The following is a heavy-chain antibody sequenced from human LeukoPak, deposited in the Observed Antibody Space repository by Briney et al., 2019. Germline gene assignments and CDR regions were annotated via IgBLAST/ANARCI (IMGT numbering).Heavy chain of an antibody. Sequence: GGSLRLSCAASGFTFSSYGTHWVRQAPGKGLEWVAVIWYDGSNKYYADSVKGRYTISRDNSKNTLYLQMNSLRAEDTAVYYCARGSRYCSSTSCYLNYYYGMDVWGQGTTVTVSS. J-gene: IGHJ6*02. D-gene: IGHD2-2*01. V-gene: IGHV3-33*01. CDR3: ARGSRYCSSTSCYLNYYYGMDV. CDR2: IWYDGSNK. CDR1: GFTFSSYG.